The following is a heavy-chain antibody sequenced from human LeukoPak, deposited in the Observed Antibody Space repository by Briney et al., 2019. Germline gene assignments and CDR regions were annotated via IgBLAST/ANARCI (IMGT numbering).Heavy chain of an antibody. D-gene: IGHD3-10*01. CDR2: ISSSGSTI. V-gene: IGHV3-48*03. CDR1: GFTFSSYE. J-gene: IGHJ4*02. CDR3: ARDSPMVRGVYED. Sequence: TGGSLRLSCAASGFTFSSYEMNWVRQAPGKGLEWVSYISSSGSTIYYADSVKGRFTISRDNAKNSLYLQMNSLRAEDTAVYYCARDSPMVRGVYEDWGQGTLVTVSS.